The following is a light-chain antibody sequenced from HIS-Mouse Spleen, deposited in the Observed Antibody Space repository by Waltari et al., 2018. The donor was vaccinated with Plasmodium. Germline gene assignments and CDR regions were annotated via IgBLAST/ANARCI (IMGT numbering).Light chain of an antibody. J-gene: IGKJ4*01. CDR1: QGISSY. V-gene: IGKV1-8*01. Sequence: AIRMTQSTSSLSASTGDRVTITVRASQGISSYLAWYQQKPGKAPKLQFYAASTLQSGVPSRFSVSGSGTDFTLTISCLQSEDFATYYCQQYYSYPLTFGGGTKVEIK. CDR3: QQYYSYPLT. CDR2: AAS.